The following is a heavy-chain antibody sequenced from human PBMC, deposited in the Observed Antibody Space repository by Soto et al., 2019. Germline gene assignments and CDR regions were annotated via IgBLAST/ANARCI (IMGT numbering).Heavy chain of an antibody. CDR3: ARGIPGHYGVDV. CDR1: GFDINTYW. D-gene: IGHD6-13*01. J-gene: IGHJ6*02. V-gene: IGHV3-74*01. CDR2: IKSDGSNT. Sequence: EVQLVESGGALVQPRGSPGLSCEASGFDINTYWMHWVRQGPGKGLVWVSRIKSDGSNTDYADSVKGRFTISRDNAKNTLYLQLHSLRAEDTAVYYCARGIPGHYGVDVWGQGTTVTVSS.